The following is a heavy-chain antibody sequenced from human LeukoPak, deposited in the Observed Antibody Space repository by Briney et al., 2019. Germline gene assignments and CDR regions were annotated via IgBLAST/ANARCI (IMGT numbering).Heavy chain of an antibody. Sequence: GESLKISCKASGYNFPAYWIAWVRQLPGKGLEWMGIIYPGDSDTRYSPSFQGQVTISADKSISTAYLQWSSLKVSDTAMYYCARHDGSIAAAGTNYWGQGTLVTVSS. J-gene: IGHJ4*02. CDR3: ARHDGSIAAAGTNY. CDR1: GYNFPAYW. V-gene: IGHV5-51*01. D-gene: IGHD6-13*01. CDR2: IYPGDSDT.